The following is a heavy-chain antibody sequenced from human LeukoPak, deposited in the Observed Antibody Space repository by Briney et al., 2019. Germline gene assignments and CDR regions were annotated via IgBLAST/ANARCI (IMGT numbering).Heavy chain of an antibody. CDR2: IYSSGSV. CDR3: ARGFYALDY. J-gene: IGHJ4*02. Sequence: PSETLSLTCTVSGGSTNNYYWNWIRQSPWKGLEWIGCIYSSGSVNYNPSLTSRATISVDTSQNQFSLELSSVSAADTAVYYCARGFYALDYWGQGTLVTVSS. D-gene: IGHD2/OR15-2a*01. CDR1: GGSTNNYY. V-gene: IGHV4-59*01.